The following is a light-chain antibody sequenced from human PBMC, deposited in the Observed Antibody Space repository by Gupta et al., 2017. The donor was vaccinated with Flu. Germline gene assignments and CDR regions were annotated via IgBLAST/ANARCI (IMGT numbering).Light chain of an antibody. CDR1: QSLVHRNGNTY. V-gene: IGKV2-30*02. J-gene: IGKJ1*01. Sequence: DVVITQSPLSLPVPLAHPAYISCRTSQSLVHRNGNTYLSWFQQRTGHSPRRLIYRVSNRDSGVPDRFSGSGSDTDFTLNISRVEAEDVGIYYCMQGTHWPTFGQGTKVEIK. CDR3: MQGTHWPT. CDR2: RVS.